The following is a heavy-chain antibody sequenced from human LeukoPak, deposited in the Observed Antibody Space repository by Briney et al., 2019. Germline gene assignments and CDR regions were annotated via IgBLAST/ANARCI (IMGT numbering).Heavy chain of an antibody. CDR2: ISSSSSYI. V-gene: IGHV3-21*01. D-gene: IGHD2-15*01. CDR3: ARSYCRGGSCYSGDAFDI. CDR1: GFTFSSYS. Sequence: GGSLRLSCAASGFTFSSYSMNWVRQAPGKGLEWVSSISSSSSYIYYADSVKGRFTISIDNAKNSLYLQMNSLRAEDTAVYYCARSYCRGGSCYSGDAFDIWGQGTMVTVSS. J-gene: IGHJ3*02.